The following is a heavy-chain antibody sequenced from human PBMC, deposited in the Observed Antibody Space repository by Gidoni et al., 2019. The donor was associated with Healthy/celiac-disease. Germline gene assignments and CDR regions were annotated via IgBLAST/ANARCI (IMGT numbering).Heavy chain of an antibody. J-gene: IGHJ4*02. CDR3: ARAVSGGPTTNFDY. D-gene: IGHD3-10*01. CDR1: GFTFSSYA. Sequence: QVQLVEAGGGVVPPGRSLRLSCAASGFTFSSYAMHWVRQAPGKGLEWVAVISYDGSNKYYADSVKGRFTISRDNSKNTLYLQMNSLRAEDTAVYYCARAVSGGPTTNFDYWGQGTLVTVSS. V-gene: IGHV3-30-3*01. CDR2: ISYDGSNK.